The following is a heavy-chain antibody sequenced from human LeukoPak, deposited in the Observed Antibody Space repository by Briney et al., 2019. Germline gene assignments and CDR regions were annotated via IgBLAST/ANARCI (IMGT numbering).Heavy chain of an antibody. J-gene: IGHJ4*02. V-gene: IGHV3-7*01. Sequence: GGSLRLSCAASGFTFSSYWMSWVRQAPGKGLERVANIKQDGSEKYYVDSVKGRFTISRDNAKNSLYLQMNSLRAEDTAVYYCARAAGTYYDFWSGYLDYWGQGTLVTVSS. CDR1: GFTFSSYW. D-gene: IGHD3-3*01. CDR2: IKQDGSEK. CDR3: ARAAGTYYDFWSGYLDY.